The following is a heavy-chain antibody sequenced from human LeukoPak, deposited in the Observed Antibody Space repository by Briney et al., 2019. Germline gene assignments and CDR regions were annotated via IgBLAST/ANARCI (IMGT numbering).Heavy chain of an antibody. V-gene: IGHV3-23*01. J-gene: IGHJ4*02. CDR3: ANGHALLWFGELPLDY. CDR2: ISGSGGST. CDR1: GFTFSSYA. D-gene: IGHD3-10*01. Sequence: GGSLRLSCAVSGFTFSSYAMSWVRQAPGKGLEWVSAISGSGGSTYYADSVKGRFTISRDNSKNTLYLQMNSLRAEDTAVYYCANGHALLWFGELPLDYWGQGTLVTVSS.